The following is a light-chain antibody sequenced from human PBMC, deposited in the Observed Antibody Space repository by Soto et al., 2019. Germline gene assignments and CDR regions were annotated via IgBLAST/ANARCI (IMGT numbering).Light chain of an antibody. CDR2: GAS. V-gene: IGKV3-15*01. CDR1: QSVSSN. Sequence: EIAMTQSPATLSVSPGERATLSCRASQSVSSNLAWYQQKPGQAPRLLIYGASTRATGIPARFSGSGSGTEFTLTISSLQSEDFAVYYCQQYNNWPHTFGGGTKVEIK. CDR3: QQYNNWPHT. J-gene: IGKJ4*01.